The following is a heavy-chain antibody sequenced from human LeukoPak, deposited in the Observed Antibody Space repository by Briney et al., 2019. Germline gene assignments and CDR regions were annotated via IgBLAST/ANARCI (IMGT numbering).Heavy chain of an antibody. J-gene: IGHJ5*02. V-gene: IGHV1-18*01. CDR1: GYTFTSYG. D-gene: IGHD3-10*01. CDR3: ARVVVRGENWFDP. Sequence: EASVKVSCKASGYTFTSYGISWVRQAPGQGLEWMGWISAYNGNTNYAQKLQGRVTMTTDTSTSTVYMELRSLRSDDTAMYYCARVVVRGENWFDPWGQGTLVTVSS. CDR2: ISAYNGNT.